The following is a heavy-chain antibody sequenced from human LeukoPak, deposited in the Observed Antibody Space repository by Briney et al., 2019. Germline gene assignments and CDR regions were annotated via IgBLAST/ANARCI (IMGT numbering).Heavy chain of an antibody. CDR1: GFTFSTYW. D-gene: IGHD3-3*01. CDR3: ARAGRGDTEWFQPPDY. Sequence: GGSLRLSCAASGFTFSTYWMHWVRQAPGKGLVWVSRINGDESMTNYADSVKGRFTISRDNAKNSLYLQMNSLRAEDTAVYYSARAGRGDTEWFQPPDYWGQGTLVTVSS. CDR2: INGDESMT. V-gene: IGHV3-74*01. J-gene: IGHJ4*02.